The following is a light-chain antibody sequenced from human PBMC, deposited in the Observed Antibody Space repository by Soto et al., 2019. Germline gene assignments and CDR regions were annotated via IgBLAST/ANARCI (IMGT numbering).Light chain of an antibody. V-gene: IGKV1-9*01. Sequence: IQLTQSPSSPSASVGDRVTITCWASQGISSYLAWYQQKPGKAPKLLIYGASTLEGGVPFRFSGSGSGTDFTLIISSEQPEDFATYYCQQLNTYPITFGQGTRLEIK. CDR1: QGISSY. J-gene: IGKJ5*01. CDR2: GAS. CDR3: QQLNTYPIT.